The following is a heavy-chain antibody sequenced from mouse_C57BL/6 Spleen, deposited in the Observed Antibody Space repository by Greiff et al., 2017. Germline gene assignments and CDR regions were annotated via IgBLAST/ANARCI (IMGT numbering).Heavy chain of an antibody. Sequence: QVQLQQSGAELVRPGSSVKLSCKASGYTFTSSWMDWVKQRPGQGLEWIGNIYPSDSETHYNQKFKDKATLTVDKSSSTAYMQLSSLTSEDSAVYYCARGYDYPFAYWGQGTLVTVSA. CDR2: IYPSDSET. J-gene: IGHJ3*01. CDR3: ARGYDYPFAY. CDR1: GYTFTSSW. V-gene: IGHV1-61*01. D-gene: IGHD2-4*01.